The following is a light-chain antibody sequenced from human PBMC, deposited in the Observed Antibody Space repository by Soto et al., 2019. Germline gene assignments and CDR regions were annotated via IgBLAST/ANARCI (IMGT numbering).Light chain of an antibody. CDR3: SSYTITNTYV. J-gene: IGLJ1*01. V-gene: IGLV2-14*03. CDR1: SRDVGGYNY. CDR2: DVS. Sequence: QSALTQPAPMSGSPGQSITISCTGSSRDVGGYNYVSWYQQHPGKAPKLIIYDVSNRPSGVSNRFSGSKSGNTASLTISGLQAEDEADYYCSSYTITNTYVFGRGTKLTVL.